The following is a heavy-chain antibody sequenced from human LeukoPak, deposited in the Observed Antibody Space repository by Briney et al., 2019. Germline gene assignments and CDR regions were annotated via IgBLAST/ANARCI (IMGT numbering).Heavy chain of an antibody. D-gene: IGHD3-16*01. V-gene: IGHV4-30-2*01. Sequence: PSQTLSLTCAVSGGSISSGGYSWSWIRQPPGKGLEWIGYIYHSGSTYYNPSLKSRVTISVDRSKNQFSLKLSSATAADTAVYYCARASYDYPDYWGQGTLVTVSS. CDR1: GGSISSGGYS. CDR2: IYHSGST. J-gene: IGHJ4*02. CDR3: ARASYDYPDY.